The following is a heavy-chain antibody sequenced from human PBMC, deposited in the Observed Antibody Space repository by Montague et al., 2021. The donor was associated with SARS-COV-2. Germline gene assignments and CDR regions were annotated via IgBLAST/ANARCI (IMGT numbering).Heavy chain of an antibody. CDR1: GGSISSGGYY. CDR2: ISYSGST. D-gene: IGHD6-19*01. J-gene: IGHJ4*02. Sequence: SETLSLTCTVSGGSISSGGYYWDWIRQPPGLGLVWIGTISYSGSTDSNPSLKSRVTISVDTSRNQFNLKVSSVTAADTAVYYCAPTGGPTTVAGPFDYWGQGTPVTASS. V-gene: IGHV4-39*01. CDR3: APTGGPTTVAGPFDY.